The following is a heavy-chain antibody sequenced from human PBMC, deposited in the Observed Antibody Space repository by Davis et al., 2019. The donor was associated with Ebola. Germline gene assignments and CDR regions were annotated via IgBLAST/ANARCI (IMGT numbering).Heavy chain of an antibody. D-gene: IGHD2-21*02. V-gene: IGHV3-73*01. CDR1: GFTFSGSA. CDR2: IRSKANSYAT. J-gene: IGHJ6*02. Sequence: GESLKISCAASGFTFSGSAMHWVRQASGKGLEWVGRIRSKANSYATAYAASVKGRFTISRDDSKNTAYLQMNSLKTEDTAVYYCTSDVQLAYCGGDCYGSVDVWGQGTMVTVSS. CDR3: TSDVQLAYCGGDCYGSVDV.